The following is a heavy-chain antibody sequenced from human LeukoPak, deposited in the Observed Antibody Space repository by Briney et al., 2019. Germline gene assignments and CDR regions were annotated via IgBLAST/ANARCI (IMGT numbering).Heavy chain of an antibody. J-gene: IGHJ4*02. CDR2: IWYDGSNK. CDR1: GLTVSNNY. CDR3: ARSDYGSGSYYWSLDY. D-gene: IGHD3-10*01. Sequence: GGSLRLSCVASGLTVSNNYMNWVRQAPGKGLEWVAVIWYDGSNKYYADSVKGRFTISRDNSKNTLYLQMNSLRAEDTAVYYCARSDYGSGSYYWSLDYWGQGTLVTVSS. V-gene: IGHV3-33*08.